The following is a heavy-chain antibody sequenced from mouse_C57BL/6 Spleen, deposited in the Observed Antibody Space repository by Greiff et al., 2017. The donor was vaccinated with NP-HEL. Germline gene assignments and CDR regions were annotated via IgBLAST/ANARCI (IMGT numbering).Heavy chain of an antibody. Sequence: VQLQESGAELVKPGASVKISCKASGYAFSSYWLNWVKQRPGKGLEWIGQIYPGDGDTNYNGKFKGKATLTAYKSSSTAYMQLSSLTSEDSAVYFCARYDYGAYWGQWTLVTVSA. CDR3: ARYDYGAY. J-gene: IGHJ3*01. CDR2: IYPGDGDT. CDR1: GYAFSSYW. D-gene: IGHD2-4*01. V-gene: IGHV1-80*01.